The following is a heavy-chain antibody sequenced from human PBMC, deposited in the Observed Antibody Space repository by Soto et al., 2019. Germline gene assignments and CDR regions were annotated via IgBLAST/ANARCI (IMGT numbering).Heavy chain of an antibody. V-gene: IGHV1-8*01. CDR1: GYTFTSYD. Sequence: GASVKVSCKASGYTFTSYDINWVRQATGQGLEWMGWMNPNSGNTVYAQEFQGRVTMTRNTSISTAYMELSSLRSEDTAVYYCARAIGSTSNYYYMDVWGKGTTVTVSS. CDR3: ARAIGSTSNYYYMDV. J-gene: IGHJ6*03. D-gene: IGHD1-1*01. CDR2: MNPNSGNT.